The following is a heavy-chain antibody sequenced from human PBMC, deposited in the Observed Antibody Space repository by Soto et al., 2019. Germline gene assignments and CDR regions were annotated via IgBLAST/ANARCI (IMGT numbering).Heavy chain of an antibody. Sequence: VQLVESGGGVVQPGRSLRLSCAASGFPFSQYALHWVRQAPGKGLEWVAGIGHDAFRSYYTPSVEGRFTISRDNSNNTLYLQMNGLRPEDTAVYYCARDTTVGGPDFFDYWGQGTLVTVSS. D-gene: IGHD4-17*01. CDR2: IGHDAFRS. V-gene: IGHV3-30-3*01. CDR3: ARDTTVGGPDFFDY. CDR1: GFPFSQYA. J-gene: IGHJ4*02.